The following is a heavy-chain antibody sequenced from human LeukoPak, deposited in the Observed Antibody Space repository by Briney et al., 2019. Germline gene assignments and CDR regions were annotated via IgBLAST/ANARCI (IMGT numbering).Heavy chain of an antibody. Sequence: PGGSLRLSCAASGFTFSSYEMNWVPQAPGKGLEWVSYISSSGSTIYYADSVKGRFTISRDNAKNSLYLQMNSLRAEDTAVYYCAREYYYDSSGSFDYWGQGTLVTVSS. D-gene: IGHD3-22*01. CDR3: AREYYYDSSGSFDY. CDR1: GFTFSSYE. CDR2: ISSSGSTI. V-gene: IGHV3-48*03. J-gene: IGHJ4*02.